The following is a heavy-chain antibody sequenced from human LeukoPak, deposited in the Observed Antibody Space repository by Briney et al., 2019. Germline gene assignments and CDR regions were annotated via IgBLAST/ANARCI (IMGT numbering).Heavy chain of an antibody. J-gene: IGHJ4*02. D-gene: IGHD2-15*01. Sequence: ASVKVSCKASGYTFTSYGISWVRQAPGQGLEWMGWISAYNGNTNYAQKLQGRVTMTTDTSTSTAYMELRSLRSDDTAVYYCARSGRRGRWSAASYYFDYWGQGTLVTVSS. V-gene: IGHV1-18*01. CDR3: ARSGRRGRWSAASYYFDY. CDR1: GYTFTSYG. CDR2: ISAYNGNT.